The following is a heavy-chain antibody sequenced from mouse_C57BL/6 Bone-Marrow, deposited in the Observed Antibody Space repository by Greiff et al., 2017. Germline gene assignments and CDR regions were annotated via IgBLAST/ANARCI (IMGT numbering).Heavy chain of an antibody. CDR3: ARGSGTMDY. Sequence: DVHLVESGGDLVKPGGSLKLSCAASGFTFSSYGMSWVRQTPDKRLEWVATISSGGSYTYYPDSVKGRFTISRDNAKNTLYLQMSSLKSEDTAMYYCARGSGTMDYWGQGTSVTVSS. CDR1: GFTFSSYG. D-gene: IGHD4-1*01. V-gene: IGHV5-6*01. J-gene: IGHJ4*01. CDR2: ISSGGSYT.